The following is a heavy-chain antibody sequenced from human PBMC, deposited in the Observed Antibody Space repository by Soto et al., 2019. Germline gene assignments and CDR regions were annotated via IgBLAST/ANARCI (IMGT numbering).Heavy chain of an antibody. CDR2: IYYSGST. CDR3: SRRVQQLVSGYYYGMDV. CDR1: GGSISSSSYY. V-gene: IGHV4-39*01. D-gene: IGHD6-13*01. Sequence: SETLSLTCTVSGGSISSSSYYWGWIRQPPGKGLEWIGSIYYSGSTYYNPSLKSRVTISVDTSKNQFSLKLSSVTGAGPAVYYFSRRVQQLVSGYYYGMDVWGQGTTVTVSS. J-gene: IGHJ6*02.